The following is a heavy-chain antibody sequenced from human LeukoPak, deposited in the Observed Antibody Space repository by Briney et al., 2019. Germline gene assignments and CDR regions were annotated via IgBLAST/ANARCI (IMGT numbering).Heavy chain of an antibody. V-gene: IGHV3-7*01. CDR1: GFTFSTYW. J-gene: IGHJ4*02. Sequence: PGGSLRLSCAASGFTFSTYWMSWVRQAPGKGLEWVANINQDGSEKYYVDSVEGRFTISRDNAKTSLYLQMNSLRADDTAVYYCARDRALYDSRRGYYYTEDDYWGQGTLVTVSS. CDR2: INQDGSEK. CDR3: ARDRALYDSRRGYYYTEDDY. D-gene: IGHD3-22*01.